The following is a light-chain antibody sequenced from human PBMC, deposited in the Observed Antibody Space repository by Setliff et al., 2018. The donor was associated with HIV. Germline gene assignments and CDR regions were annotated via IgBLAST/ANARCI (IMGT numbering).Light chain of an antibody. V-gene: IGLV1-44*01. Sequence: QSVLTQPPSASGIPGQRVTISCSGSSSNIGTNTVTWYQQFPGTAPTLLIYNNNQRPSGVPDRFSGSKSGTSASLAISGLQSEDEAHYYCSSYAITNTLPFGTGTKVTVL. CDR2: NNN. CDR3: SSYAITNTLP. J-gene: IGLJ1*01. CDR1: SSNIGTNT.